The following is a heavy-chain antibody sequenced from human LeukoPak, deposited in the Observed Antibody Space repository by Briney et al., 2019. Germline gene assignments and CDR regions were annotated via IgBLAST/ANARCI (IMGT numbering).Heavy chain of an antibody. CDR2: INPNSGGT. J-gene: IGHJ6*03. D-gene: IGHD5-12*01. V-gene: IGHV1-2*02. CDR1: GGTFSSYA. CDR3: ARSPREQNIGGYGTPYYYYYYMDV. Sequence: ASVKVSCKASGGTFSSYAISWVRQAPGQGLEWMGWINPNSGGTNYAQKFQGRVTMTRDTSISTAYMELSRLRSDDTAVYYCARSPREQNIGGYGTPYYYYYYMDVWGKGTTVTISS.